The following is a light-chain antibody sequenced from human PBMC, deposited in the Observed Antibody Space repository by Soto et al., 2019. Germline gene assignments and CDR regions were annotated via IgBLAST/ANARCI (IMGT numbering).Light chain of an antibody. CDR1: QSISSW. Sequence: DIQMTQSPSTLSASVGDRVTITCRASQSISSWLAWYQQKPGKAPKLLIYDASSLESGVPSRFSGSGSGTEFTLTISSLQPDDFETYYCQQYNSYPFTCGPGTKVDIK. V-gene: IGKV1-5*01. CDR3: QQYNSYPFT. CDR2: DAS. J-gene: IGKJ3*01.